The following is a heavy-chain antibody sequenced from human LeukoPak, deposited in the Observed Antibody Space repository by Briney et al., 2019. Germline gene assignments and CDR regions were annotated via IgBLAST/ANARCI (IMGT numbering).Heavy chain of an antibody. J-gene: IGHJ4*02. CDR3: ATSRGYSANSAVGY. CDR1: GFTFSSYG. D-gene: IGHD4/OR15-4a*01. Sequence: GRSLRLSCAASGFTFSSYGMHWVRQAPGKGLEWVAVIWYDGSNKYYADSVKGRFTISRDNSKNTLYLQMNSLRAEDTAVYFCATSRGYSANSAVGYWGQGTLVTVSS. V-gene: IGHV3-33*01. CDR2: IWYDGSNK.